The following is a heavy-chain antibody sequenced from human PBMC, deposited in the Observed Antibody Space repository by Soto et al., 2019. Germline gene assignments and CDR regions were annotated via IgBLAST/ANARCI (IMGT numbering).Heavy chain of an antibody. D-gene: IGHD3-10*01. J-gene: IGHJ4*02. Sequence: SGPTLVNPTQTLTLTCTFSGFSLRTTGMRVSWIRQPPGKALEWLARIDWDDDKFYSTSLKTRLTISKDTSENQVVLTMTNMDPVDTATYYCARTAGYYRGRHFDFWGQGALVTVSS. V-gene: IGHV2-70*04. CDR1: GFSLRTTGMR. CDR2: IDWDDDK. CDR3: ARTAGYYRGRHFDF.